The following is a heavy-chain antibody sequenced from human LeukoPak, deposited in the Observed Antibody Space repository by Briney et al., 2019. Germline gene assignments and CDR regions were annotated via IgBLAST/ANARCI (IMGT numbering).Heavy chain of an antibody. CDR2: ISSSSSYI. CDR1: GFTFSSYS. CDR3: VLLVVGTVRVG. J-gene: IGHJ4*02. D-gene: IGHD2-15*01. V-gene: IGHV3-21*01. Sequence: PGGSLRLSCAASGFTFSSYSMNWVRQAPGKGLEWVSSISSSSSYIYYANSVKGRFTISRDNAKNSLYLQMNSLRAEDTAVYYCVLLVVGTVRVGWGQGTLVTVSS.